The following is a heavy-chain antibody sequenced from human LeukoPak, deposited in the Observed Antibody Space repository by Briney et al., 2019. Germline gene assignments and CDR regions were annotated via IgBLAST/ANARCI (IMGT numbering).Heavy chain of an antibody. CDR3: ARSSSGRTPPGY. Sequence: PSETLSLTCTVSGGSINNYYWSWIRQSPGKGLEWIGYIYYSGGRGSTNYNPSFKSRITISVDMSKNQFSLKLNSVAAADTAVYYCARSSSGRTPPGYWGQGTLVTVSS. V-gene: IGHV4-59*01. CDR2: IYYSGGRGST. D-gene: IGHD3-22*01. J-gene: IGHJ4*02. CDR1: GGSINNYY.